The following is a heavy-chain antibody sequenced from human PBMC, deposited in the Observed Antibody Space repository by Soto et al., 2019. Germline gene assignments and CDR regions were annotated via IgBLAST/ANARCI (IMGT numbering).Heavy chain of an antibody. CDR3: TTCSPPDDRLNS. J-gene: IGHJ4*03. V-gene: IGHV3-49*04. CDR1: ALTFDNYA. Sequence: LTLSWAGSALTFDNYAVSRVRKDSGQALEWIGVIRKRAYHGTTEYTQSVEGRFTISRDYSKNIAYLHMNSLQSDDTVVSSCTTCSPPDDRLNSCGQGTMVTVSS. CDR2: IRKRAYHGTT. D-gene: IGHD1-1*01.